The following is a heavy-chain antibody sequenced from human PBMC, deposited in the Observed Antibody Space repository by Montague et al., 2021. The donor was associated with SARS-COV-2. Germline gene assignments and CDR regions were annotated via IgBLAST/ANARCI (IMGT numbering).Heavy chain of an antibody. Sequence: SETLSLTCTVSGASVASGNFYWSWIRQPPGKGLEWIGYMYYTGRTXYXXXXEXRVTMPVDPSKNQFSLTLTSVTAADTAVYYCARSRANVPSRPGFDYWGQGALVTVSS. CDR1: GASVASGNFY. J-gene: IGHJ4*02. CDR2: MYYTGRT. CDR3: ARSRANVPSRPGFDY. D-gene: IGHD6-6*01. V-gene: IGHV4-61*01.